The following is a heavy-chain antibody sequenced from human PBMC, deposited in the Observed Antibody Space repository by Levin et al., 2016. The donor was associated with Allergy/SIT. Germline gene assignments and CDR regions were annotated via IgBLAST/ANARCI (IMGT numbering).Heavy chain of an antibody. CDR1: GGSISSNPW. D-gene: IGHD1-14*01. Sequence: SETLSLTCAVSGGSISSNPWWTWVRQSPGKGLEWIGEISQDENTNYNPSLKSRVTISLDRSKNQFSLKLTSVTAADTAVYYCAREGMGCPGLDWGQGTLVTVSS. CDR3: AREGMGCPGLD. J-gene: IGHJ4*02. CDR2: ISQDENT. V-gene: IGHV4-4*02.